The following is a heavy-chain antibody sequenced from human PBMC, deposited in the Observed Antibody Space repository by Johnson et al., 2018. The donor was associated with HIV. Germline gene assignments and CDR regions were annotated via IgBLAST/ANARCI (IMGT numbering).Heavy chain of an antibody. CDR1: AFTFSSYA. CDR3: ARDRRYYGSGSYGGAFDI. J-gene: IGHJ3*02. V-gene: IGHV3-30*04. Sequence: QMLLVESGGGVVQPGSSLRLSCAASAFTFSSYAMHWVRQAPGKGLEWVAVISYDASNKYYADSVKGRFTISRDNSKNTLYLQMNSLRAEDTALYYCARDRRYYGSGSYGGAFDIWGQGTVVTVSS. D-gene: IGHD3-10*01. CDR2: ISYDASNK.